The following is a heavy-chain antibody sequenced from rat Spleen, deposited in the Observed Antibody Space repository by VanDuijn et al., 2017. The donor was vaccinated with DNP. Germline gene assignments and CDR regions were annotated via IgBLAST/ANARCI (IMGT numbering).Heavy chain of an antibody. CDR1: GFNFNDYW. Sequence: EVKLVESGGGLVQPGRSLKLSCAASGFNFNDYWMGWVRQAPGKGLEWIGQINKDSSTITYIPSLKDKLTISRDNDQNTLYLQMSKLGSEDTAIYYCARGPNYGGYADYVDYWGQGVMVTVSS. CDR3: ARGPNYGGYADYVDY. D-gene: IGHD1-11*01. V-gene: IGHV4-2*01. J-gene: IGHJ2*01. CDR2: INKDSSTI.